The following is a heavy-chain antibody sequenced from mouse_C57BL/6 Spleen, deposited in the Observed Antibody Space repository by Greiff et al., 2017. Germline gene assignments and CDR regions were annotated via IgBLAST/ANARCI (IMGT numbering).Heavy chain of an antibody. CDR1: GYAFSSSW. D-gene: IGHD1-1*01. CDR2: IYPGDGDT. Sequence: QVQLQQSGPELVKPGASVKISCKASGYAFSSSWMNWVKQRPGKGLEWIGRIYPGDGDTIYNGKFKGKATLTADKSSSTAYMQLSSLTSEDSAVYFCARGETYYYGSSYELDYWGQGTTLTVSS. J-gene: IGHJ2*01. V-gene: IGHV1-82*01. CDR3: ARGETYYYGSSYELDY.